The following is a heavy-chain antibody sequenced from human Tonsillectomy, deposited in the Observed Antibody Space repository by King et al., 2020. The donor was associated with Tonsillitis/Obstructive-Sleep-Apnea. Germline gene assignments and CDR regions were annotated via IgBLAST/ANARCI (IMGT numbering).Heavy chain of an antibody. Sequence: VRQAPGQGLEWMGWINTNTGNPTYAQGFPGRFVFSLDTSVSTAYLQISSLKAEDTAVYYCASGYCSSTSCYTTCDYWGQGTLVTVSS. CDR2: INTNTGNP. CDR3: ASGYCSSTSCYTTCDY. V-gene: IGHV7-4-1*02. J-gene: IGHJ4*02. D-gene: IGHD2-2*02.